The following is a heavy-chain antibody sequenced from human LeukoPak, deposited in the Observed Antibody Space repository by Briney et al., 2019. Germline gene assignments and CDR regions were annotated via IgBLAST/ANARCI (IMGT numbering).Heavy chain of an antibody. D-gene: IGHD3-22*01. V-gene: IGHV3-23*01. Sequence: GGSLRLSCEASGFSFSAAWMTWVRQAPGKGLEWVAGISDSGGSTNYADSVKGRFTISRDNPKNTLYLQMNSLRAEDTAVYFCARRGVVIRVILVGFHKEAFYFDSWGQGALVTVSS. CDR2: ISDSGGST. CDR1: GFSFSAAW. J-gene: IGHJ4*02. CDR3: ARRGVVIRVILVGFHKEAFYFDS.